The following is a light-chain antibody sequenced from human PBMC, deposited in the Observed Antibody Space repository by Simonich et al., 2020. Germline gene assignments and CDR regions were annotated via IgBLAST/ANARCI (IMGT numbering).Light chain of an antibody. CDR2: EGS. Sequence: QSALTQPASVSGSPGQSITISCTGTSSDVGSYNLVSWYQQHPGKAPKLMIYEGSKRPSGVSNRFSGSKSCNTASLTVSGLQAEDEADYYCSSYAGSNNLGFGGGTKLTVL. CDR1: SSDVGSYNL. J-gene: IGLJ3*02. V-gene: IGLV2-14*02. CDR3: SSYAGSNNLG.